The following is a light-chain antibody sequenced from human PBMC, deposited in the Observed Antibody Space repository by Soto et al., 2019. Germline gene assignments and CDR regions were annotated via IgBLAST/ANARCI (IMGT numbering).Light chain of an antibody. CDR3: AAWDDSLIYV. J-gene: IGLJ1*01. CDR2: SNN. CDR1: SSNIGSNT. V-gene: IGLV1-44*01. Sequence: QSVLTQPPSASGTPGQRVTISCSGSSSNIGSNTVNWYQQLPGTAPKLLIYSNNQRPSGVPDRFSGSKSGTSASLAISGLQSEDEADYYCAAWDDSLIYVFGTGTNVTVL.